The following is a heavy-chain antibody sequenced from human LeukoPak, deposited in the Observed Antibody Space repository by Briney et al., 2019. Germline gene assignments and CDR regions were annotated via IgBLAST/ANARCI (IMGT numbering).Heavy chain of an antibody. CDR1: GASFTSNY. CDR2: IYYSGTT. V-gene: IGHV4-59*08. Sequence: PSETLSLTCTVSGASFTSNYWSWIRQPPGKGLKWIGYIYYSGTTTYNPSLERRVSMSVDMSKTQFSLSLNSVTATDTAVYYCARLDCGGDCFVDYWGQGTLVTVSP. D-gene: IGHD2-21*02. J-gene: IGHJ4*02. CDR3: ARLDCGGDCFVDY.